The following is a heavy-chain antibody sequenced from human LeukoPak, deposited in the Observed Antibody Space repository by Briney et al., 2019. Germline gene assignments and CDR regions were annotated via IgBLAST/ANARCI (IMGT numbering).Heavy chain of an antibody. CDR3: ARGGGYSRCPSNYYYYGMDV. J-gene: IGHJ6*02. D-gene: IGHD1-26*01. V-gene: IGHV1-8*01. CDR2: MNPNSGNT. Sequence: AAVKVSCKASGYTFTNYDINWVRQAAGQGVEWMGWMNPNSGNTDFAQKFQGRVTMTRNTSISTAYMELSSLRSEDTAVYYWARGGGYSRCPSNYYYYGMDVWGQGTTVTVSS. CDR1: GYTFTNYD.